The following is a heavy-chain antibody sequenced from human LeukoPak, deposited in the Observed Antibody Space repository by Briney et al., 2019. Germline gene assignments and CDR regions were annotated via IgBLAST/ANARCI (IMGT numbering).Heavy chain of an antibody. CDR3: ARDGGSSGYQKFDY. CDR2: ISSSSSTI. D-gene: IGHD3-22*01. J-gene: IGHJ4*02. Sequence: PGGSLRLSCAASGFTFSSYSMNWVRQAPGKGLEWVSYISSSSSTIYHTDSAKGRFTISRDNAKNSLYLQMNSLRAEDTAVYYCARDGGSSGYQKFDYWGQGTLVTVSS. CDR1: GFTFSSYS. V-gene: IGHV3-48*04.